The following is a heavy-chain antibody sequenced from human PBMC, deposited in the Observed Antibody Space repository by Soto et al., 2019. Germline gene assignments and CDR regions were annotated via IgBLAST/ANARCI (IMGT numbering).Heavy chain of an antibody. V-gene: IGHV3-48*03. Sequence: PGGSTRLCCQACGLRFKMYEMHWVRKAPGKGLEWVSYISSSGLTTYYADFAEGRFTISRDNAKDSLYLHLNSLRVGDTAVYYCARYGTRGDWWGLGTQVTVS. D-gene: IGHD3-10*01. CDR1: GLRFKMYE. CDR2: ISSSGLTT. J-gene: IGHJ4*01. CDR3: ARYGTRGDW.